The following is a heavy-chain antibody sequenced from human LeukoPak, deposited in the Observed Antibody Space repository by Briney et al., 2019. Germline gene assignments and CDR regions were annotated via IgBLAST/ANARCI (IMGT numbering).Heavy chain of an antibody. CDR2: ISSTSIYI. D-gene: IGHD6-13*01. CDR1: GFAFSTYS. CDR3: ARGGLIAEFDY. Sequence: GGSLRLSCAASGFAFSTYSMKWVRQAPGKGPEWVSLISSTSIYIYYADSAKGRFTISRDNAKNSLYLQMNSLRVEDTAVYYCARGGLIAEFDYWGQGTLVTVSS. J-gene: IGHJ4*02. V-gene: IGHV3-21*04.